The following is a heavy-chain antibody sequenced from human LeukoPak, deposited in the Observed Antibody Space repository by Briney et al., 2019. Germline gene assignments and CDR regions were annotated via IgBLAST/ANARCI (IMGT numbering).Heavy chain of an antibody. CDR1: GFTFSSHA. D-gene: IGHD6-19*01. Sequence: GESLRLSCAASGFTFSSHAMSWVRQAPGKGLEWVSAISGSGGSTYYADSVKGRFTISRDNSKNTLYLQMNSLRAEDTAVYYCTTDHAWLVPNWFDPWGQGTLVTVSS. CDR3: TTDHAWLVPNWFDP. V-gene: IGHV3-23*01. CDR2: ISGSGGST. J-gene: IGHJ5*02.